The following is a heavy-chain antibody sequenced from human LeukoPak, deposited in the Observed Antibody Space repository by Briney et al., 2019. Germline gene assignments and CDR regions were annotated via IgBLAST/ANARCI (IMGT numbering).Heavy chain of an antibody. V-gene: IGHV3-43*01. CDR2: ISWDDGST. CDR3: AKSAARLFSAYSNSMDF. J-gene: IGHJ6*03. Sequence: PGGSLRLSCAASGLTFDEYTMHWVRQAPGKGLEWVSLISWDDGSTYYADSVKGRFTISRDNSKNSLYLQMNSLRTEDTALYYCAKSAARLFSAYSNSMDFWGKGTPLTVSS. CDR1: GLTFDEYT. D-gene: IGHD6-6*01.